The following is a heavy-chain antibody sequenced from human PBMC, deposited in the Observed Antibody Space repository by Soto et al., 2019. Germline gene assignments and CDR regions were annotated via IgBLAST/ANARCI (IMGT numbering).Heavy chain of an antibody. CDR1: GYTFTSYG. Sequence: GASVKVSCKASGYTFTSYGISWVRQAPGQGLEWMGWISAYNGNTNYAQKLQGRVTMTTDTSTSTAYMELRSLRSDDTAVYYCARDVSHPKLLWFGELWGGDYWGQGTLVTVSS. V-gene: IGHV1-18*01. CDR3: ARDVSHPKLLWFGELWGGDY. D-gene: IGHD3-10*01. CDR2: ISAYNGNT. J-gene: IGHJ4*02.